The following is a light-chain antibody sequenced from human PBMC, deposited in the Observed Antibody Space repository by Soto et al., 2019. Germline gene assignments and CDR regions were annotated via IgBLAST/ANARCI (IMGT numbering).Light chain of an antibody. CDR3: QQYNSWLWT. CDR2: GAS. Sequence: EIVLSQSPGTLSLSPGERATLSCRASQSVSSSYLAWYQQKPGQAPRLLIYGASTRATGTPARFSGSGSGTEFTLTISSLQSEDFAVYYCQQYNSWLWTFGQGTKVDI. V-gene: IGKV3-15*01. CDR1: QSVSSSY. J-gene: IGKJ1*01.